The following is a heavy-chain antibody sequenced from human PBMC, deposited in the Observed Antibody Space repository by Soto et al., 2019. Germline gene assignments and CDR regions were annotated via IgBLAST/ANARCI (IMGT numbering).Heavy chain of an antibody. Sequence: QVQLQESGPGLVKPSDTLSLTCAVSGYSISSSNWWGWIRQPPGKGLEWIGYIYYSGTTYYNPSLKXRXTXSXXTSKNQFSLKLTPVTAVDTAVYYCARREIQGPIDYWGQGTLVTVSS. V-gene: IGHV4-28*01. D-gene: IGHD1-26*01. CDR2: IYYSGTT. CDR3: ARREIQGPIDY. CDR1: GYSISSSNW. J-gene: IGHJ4*02.